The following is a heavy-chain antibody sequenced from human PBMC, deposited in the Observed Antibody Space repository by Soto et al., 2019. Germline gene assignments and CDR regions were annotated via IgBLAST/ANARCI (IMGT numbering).Heavy chain of an antibody. V-gene: IGHV4-31*03. D-gene: IGHD3-22*01. CDR2: IYYSGST. CDR3: ARALPSLYYYDSSGPVDY. Sequence: PSETLSLTCTVSGGSISSGGYYWSWVRQHPGKGLEWIGYIYYSGSTYYNPSLKSRVTISVDTSKNQFSLKLSSVTAADTAVYYCARALPSLYYYDSSGPVDYWGQGTLVTVSX. J-gene: IGHJ4*02. CDR1: GGSISSGGYY.